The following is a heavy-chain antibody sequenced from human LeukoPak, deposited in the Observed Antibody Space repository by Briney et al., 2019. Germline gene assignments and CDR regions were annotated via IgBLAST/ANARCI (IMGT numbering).Heavy chain of an antibody. CDR2: IDWDDDK. CDR1: GGSISSGGYY. CDR3: ARICGETDFDY. Sequence: TLSLTCTVSGGSISSGGYYWSWIRQPPGKALEWLALIDWDDDKYYSTSLKTRLTISKDTSKNQVVLTMTNMDPVDTATYYCARICGETDFDYWGQGTLVTVSS. V-gene: IGHV2-70*01. J-gene: IGHJ4*02. D-gene: IGHD3-10*01.